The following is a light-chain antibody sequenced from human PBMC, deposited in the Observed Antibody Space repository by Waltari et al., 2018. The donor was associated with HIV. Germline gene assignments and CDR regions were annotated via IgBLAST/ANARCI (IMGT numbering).Light chain of an antibody. V-gene: IGLV2-8*01. Sequence: QSALTQPPSASGSPGQSVTLSCTGSNSDIGSYDYVSWYPLPPGQAPKLVISEVTKRPSGVSDWCSCSKSANTAFLTVAGLQAEEEADYYCSSFADRDGFYVRFGGGTRLTVL. J-gene: IGLJ2*01. CDR1: NSDIGSYDY. CDR3: SSFADRDGFYVR. CDR2: EVT.